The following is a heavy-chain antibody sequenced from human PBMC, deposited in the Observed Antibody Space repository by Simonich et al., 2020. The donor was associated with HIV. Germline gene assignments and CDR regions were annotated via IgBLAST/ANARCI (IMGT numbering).Heavy chain of an antibody. CDR1: GASFNAYY. Sequence: QVQLQQWGAGLLKPSETLSLTCAVYGASFNAYYWSWIRQSPGKGLEWIGEINHSGRTNDKPSQQSRLTISADTSKNQFSLKLTSVTAADTAVYYCARGGYCSGGSCYPLFSRYGMDVWGQGTTVTVSS. CDR3: ARGGYCSGGSCYPLFSRYGMDV. J-gene: IGHJ6*02. CDR2: INHSGRT. V-gene: IGHV4-34*01. D-gene: IGHD2-15*01.